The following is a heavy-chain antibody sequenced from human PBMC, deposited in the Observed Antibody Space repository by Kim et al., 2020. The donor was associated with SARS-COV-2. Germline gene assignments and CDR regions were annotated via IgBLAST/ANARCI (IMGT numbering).Heavy chain of an antibody. CDR3: ARGPSVYSSSWYDYYYYYGMDV. D-gene: IGHD6-13*01. CDR2: IGTAGDT. CDR1: GFTFSSYD. Sequence: GGSLRLSCAASGFTFSSYDMHWVRQATGKGLEWVSAIGTAGDTYYPGSVKGRFTISRENAKNSLYLQMNSLRAGDTAVYYCARGPSVYSSSWYDYYYYYGMDVWGQGTTVTVSS. J-gene: IGHJ6*02. V-gene: IGHV3-13*01.